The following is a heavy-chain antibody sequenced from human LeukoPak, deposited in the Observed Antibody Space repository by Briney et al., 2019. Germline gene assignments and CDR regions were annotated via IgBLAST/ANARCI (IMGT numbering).Heavy chain of an antibody. Sequence: GASVKVSCKAAGYTFTGYYMHWVRQAPGQGLEWMGWINPNSGGKKYAQKSQGRGTMTRATAISTAYMELSRRRSDDTAVYYCARDIYGGYPYWGQGTLVTVSS. J-gene: IGHJ4*02. CDR2: INPNSGGK. D-gene: IGHD5-12*01. V-gene: IGHV1-2*02. CDR1: GYTFTGYY. CDR3: ARDIYGGYPY.